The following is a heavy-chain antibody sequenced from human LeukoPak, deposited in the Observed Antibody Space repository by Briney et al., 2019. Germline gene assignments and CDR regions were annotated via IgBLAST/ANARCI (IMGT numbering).Heavy chain of an antibody. Sequence: ASVKVSCKVSGYTLAELSMHWVRQAPGKGLEWMGGFDPEDGETIYAQKFQGRVTVTEDTSTDTAYMELSSLRSEDTAVYYCATGIRWGQGTLVTVSS. CDR3: ATGIR. V-gene: IGHV1-24*01. CDR1: GYTLAELS. J-gene: IGHJ4*02. CDR2: FDPEDGET.